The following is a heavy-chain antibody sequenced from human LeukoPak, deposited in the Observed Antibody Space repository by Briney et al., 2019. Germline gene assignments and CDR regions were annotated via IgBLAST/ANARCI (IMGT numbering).Heavy chain of an antibody. CDR2: ISSDGNNT. CDR1: GFTFSSGY. CDR3: ARYTGGGVY. V-gene: IGHV3-74*01. J-gene: IGHJ4*02. Sequence: PGGSLRLSCAVSGFTFSSGYMHWVRQPPGKGPVWVSRISSDGNNTIYADSVKGRFTISRDDARNTLYLQMNSLRDADTAVYYCARYTGGGVYWGQGTLVTVSS. D-gene: IGHD2-2*02.